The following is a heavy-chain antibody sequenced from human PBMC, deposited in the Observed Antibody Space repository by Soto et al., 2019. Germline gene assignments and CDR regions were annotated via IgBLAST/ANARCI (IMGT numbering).Heavy chain of an antibody. D-gene: IGHD2-21*01. CDR3: AKGCDASIADAFDI. Sequence: EVQVLESGGDLVQPGGSLRLTCAVSGFTFSTSSMNWVRQAPGKGLEWVSSISGSGDITYYADSVKGRFTTSRDNSKSTVYLQMNRLRVDDTAVYHCAKGCDASIADAFDIWGQGTRVTVSS. CDR1: GFTFSTSS. CDR2: ISGSGDIT. V-gene: IGHV3-23*01. J-gene: IGHJ3*02.